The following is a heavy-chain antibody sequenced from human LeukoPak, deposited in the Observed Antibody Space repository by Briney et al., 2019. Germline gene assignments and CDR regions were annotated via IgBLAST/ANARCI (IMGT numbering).Heavy chain of an antibody. Sequence: ASVTVPRKVSGCSLSELSTHWVRQAPGQGLEWMGGFDPGDDETIYAQKFQGRVTMTEDTSTDTAYLGLSSLRSEDTAVYFCATEKDLLLDSWGQGTPVTVSS. CDR1: GCSLSELS. V-gene: IGHV1-24*01. J-gene: IGHJ5*01. CDR2: FDPGDDET. D-gene: IGHD1-26*01. CDR3: ATEKDLLLDS.